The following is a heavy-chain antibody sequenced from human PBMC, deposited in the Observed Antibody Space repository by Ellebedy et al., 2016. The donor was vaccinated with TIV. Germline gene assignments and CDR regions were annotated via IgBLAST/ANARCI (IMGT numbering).Heavy chain of an antibody. CDR3: ARDYGSGSAPLWWFDP. CDR1: GYTFTSYY. CDR2: INPSGGST. V-gene: IGHV1-46*01. D-gene: IGHD3-10*01. J-gene: IGHJ5*02. Sequence: AASVKVSCKASGYTFTSYYMHWVRQAPGQGLEWMGIINPSGGSTSYAQKFQGRVTMTRDTSTSTVYMELSSLRSEDTAVYYCARDYGSGSAPLWWFDPWGQGTLVTVSS.